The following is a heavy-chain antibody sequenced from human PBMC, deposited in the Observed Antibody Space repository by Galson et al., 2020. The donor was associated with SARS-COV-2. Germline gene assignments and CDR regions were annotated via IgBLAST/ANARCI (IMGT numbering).Heavy chain of an antibody. J-gene: IGHJ4*02. D-gene: IGHD3-3*01. CDR1: GGSISSSSYY. CDR3: ARTTIFGVVDRFDY. V-gene: IGHV4-39*01. Sequence: SETLSLTCTVSGGSISSSSYYWGWIRQPPGKGLEWIGSIYYSGRTYYNPSLKSRVTISVDTSKNQFSLKLSSVTAADTAVYYCARTTIFGVVDRFDYWGQGTLVTVSS. CDR2: IYYSGRT.